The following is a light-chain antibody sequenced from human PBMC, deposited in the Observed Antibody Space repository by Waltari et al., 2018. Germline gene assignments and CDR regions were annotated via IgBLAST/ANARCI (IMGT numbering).Light chain of an antibody. Sequence: EIVMTQSPATLSVSPGERATLSCRASQSVSSNLAWYQQKPGQAPRLLIYGASTRATGIPARFSGSGSGTEFTITISSMQSEDFAVYYCKQYNNWPWTFGQGTKVEIK. V-gene: IGKV3-15*01. CDR1: QSVSSN. CDR3: KQYNNWPWT. J-gene: IGKJ1*01. CDR2: GAS.